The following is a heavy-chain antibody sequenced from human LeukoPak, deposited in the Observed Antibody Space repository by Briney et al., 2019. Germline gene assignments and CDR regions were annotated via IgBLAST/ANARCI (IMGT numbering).Heavy chain of an antibody. Sequence: GGSLRLSCAASGFTFSSYAMSWVRQAPGKGLEWVSVIYSGGSTYYADSVKGRFTISRDNSKNTLYLQMNSLRAEDTAVYYCARGPSTRSGSYYNYWGQGTLVTVSS. CDR2: IYSGGST. V-gene: IGHV3-53*01. CDR1: GFTFSSYA. D-gene: IGHD1-26*01. CDR3: ARGPSTRSGSYYNY. J-gene: IGHJ4*02.